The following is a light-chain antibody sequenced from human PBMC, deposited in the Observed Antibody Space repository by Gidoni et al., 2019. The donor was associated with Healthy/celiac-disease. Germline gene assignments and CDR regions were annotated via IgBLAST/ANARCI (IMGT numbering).Light chain of an antibody. Sequence: DIQMTQSPSSLSASVGDRVTITCRASQSISSYLNWYQQKPGKAPKLLIYAASSLQSGVPSRFSGSGSGTDFTLTISSLQPEDFAPYYCQQGYSTPLTFGGGTKVEIK. CDR3: QQGYSTPLT. V-gene: IGKV1-39*01. J-gene: IGKJ4*01. CDR2: AAS. CDR1: QSISSY.